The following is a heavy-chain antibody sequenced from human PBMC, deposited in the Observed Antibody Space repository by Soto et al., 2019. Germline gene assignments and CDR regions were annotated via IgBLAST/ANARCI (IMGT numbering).Heavy chain of an antibody. CDR3: ARVYYGSGIIEY. CDR1: GDSISSGNYY. V-gene: IGHV4-39*01. CDR2: IHYSGST. Sequence: TSETLSLTCPVSGDSISSGNYYWGWIRQPPGKGLEWIGSIHYSGSTYYNPSLKSRVTISVDTSKNQFSLKLSSVTAADTAVYYCARVYYGSGIIEYWGQGTLVTVSS. D-gene: IGHD3-10*01. J-gene: IGHJ4*02.